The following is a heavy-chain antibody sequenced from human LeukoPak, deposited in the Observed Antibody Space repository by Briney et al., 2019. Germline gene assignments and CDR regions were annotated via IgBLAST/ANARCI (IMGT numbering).Heavy chain of an antibody. Sequence: PSETLSLTCTVSGGSISSGGYYWSWVRQAPGKGLEWVANIKQDGSERYYVDSVKGRFTISRDNAKNSLYLQMTSLRAGDTAVYYCVRDKEGVGATRLDYWGQGTLVTVSS. V-gene: IGHV3-7*01. D-gene: IGHD1-26*01. CDR3: VRDKEGVGATRLDY. J-gene: IGHJ4*02. CDR2: IKQDGSER. CDR1: GGSISSGGYY.